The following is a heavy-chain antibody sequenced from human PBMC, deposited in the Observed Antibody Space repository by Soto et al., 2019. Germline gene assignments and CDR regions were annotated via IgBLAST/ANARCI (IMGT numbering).Heavy chain of an antibody. D-gene: IGHD3-9*01. CDR3: ARKRMYYDILTGSEYYYYGMDV. Sequence: ASVKVSCKASGYTFTSYGISWVRQAPGQGLEWMGWISAYNGNTNYAQKFQGRVTMTRNTSISTAYMELSSLRSEDTAVYYCARKRMYYDILTGSEYYYYGMDVWGQGTTVTVSS. CDR1: GYTFTSYG. CDR2: ISAYNGNT. J-gene: IGHJ6*02. V-gene: IGHV1-18*01.